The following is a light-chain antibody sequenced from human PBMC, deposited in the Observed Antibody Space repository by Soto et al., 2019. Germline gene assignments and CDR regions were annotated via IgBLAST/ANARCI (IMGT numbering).Light chain of an antibody. V-gene: IGKV1-16*01. CDR1: QDIKNY. J-gene: IGKJ2*01. Sequence: DIQMTQSPSALSASVGDRGTITCRASQDIKNYLAWFQQKPGKSPKSLIYGASRLHSGVPSTFSGSGSGTDFTLTISSLQSEDFATYYCQQYYAYPYTFGQGTRLEIK. CDR3: QQYYAYPYT. CDR2: GAS.